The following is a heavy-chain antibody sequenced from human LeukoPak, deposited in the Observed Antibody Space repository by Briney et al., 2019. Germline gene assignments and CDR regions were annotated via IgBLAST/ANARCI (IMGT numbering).Heavy chain of an antibody. D-gene: IGHD6-13*01. CDR2: INPNSGGT. Sequence: ASVKVSCKASGYTFTGYYMHWVRQAPGQGLEWMGWINPNSGGTNYAQKFQGRVTMTRDTSISTAYMELSRLRSDDTAVYYCARAPTRYSSSWYHGRSDWFDPWGQGTLVTVSS. V-gene: IGHV1-2*02. CDR3: ARAPTRYSSSWYHGRSDWFDP. J-gene: IGHJ5*02. CDR1: GYTFTGYY.